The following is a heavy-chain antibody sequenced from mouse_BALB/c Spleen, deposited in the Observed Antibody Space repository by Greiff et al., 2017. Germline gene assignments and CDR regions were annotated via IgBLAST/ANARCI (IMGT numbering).Heavy chain of an antibody. CDR1: GYTFTSYN. Sequence: QVQLQQPGAELVKPGASVKMSCKASGYTFTSYNMHWVKQTPGQGLEWIGAIYPGNGDTSYNQKFKGKATLTADKSSSTAYMQLSSLTSEDSAVYYCARGGLRRGNYYAMDYWGQGTSVTVSS. J-gene: IGHJ4*01. CDR3: ARGGLRRGNYYAMDY. CDR2: IYPGNGDT. D-gene: IGHD2-4*01. V-gene: IGHV1-12*01.